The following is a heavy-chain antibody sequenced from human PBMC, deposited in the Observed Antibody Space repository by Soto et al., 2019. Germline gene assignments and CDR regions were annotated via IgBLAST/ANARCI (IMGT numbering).Heavy chain of an antibody. D-gene: IGHD5-18*01. CDR2: IIPIFGTA. V-gene: IGHV1-69*13. Sequence: GASVKVSCKASARTFSSYAISWVRQAPGQGLEWMGGIIPIFGTANYAQKFQGRVTITADESTSTAYMELSSLRSEDTAVYYCARVTSEIQLWYYYYYYGMDVWGQGTTVTVSS. J-gene: IGHJ6*02. CDR3: ARVTSEIQLWYYYYYYGMDV. CDR1: ARTFSSYA.